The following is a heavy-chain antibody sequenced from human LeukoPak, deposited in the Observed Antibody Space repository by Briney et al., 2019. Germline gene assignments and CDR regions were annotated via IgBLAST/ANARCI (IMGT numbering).Heavy chain of an antibody. V-gene: IGHV4-39*01. CDR1: GGSISSYY. Sequence: SETLPLTCTVSGGSISSYYWGWIRQPPGKGLEWIGSIYYSGSTYYNPSLKSRVTISVDTSKNQFSLKLSSVTAADTAVYYCARHGLPSIFDPWGQGTLVTVSS. J-gene: IGHJ5*02. CDR3: ARHGLPSIFDP. CDR2: IYYSGST.